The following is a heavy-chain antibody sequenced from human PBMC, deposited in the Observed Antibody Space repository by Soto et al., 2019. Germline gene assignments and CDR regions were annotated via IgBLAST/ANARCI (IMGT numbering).Heavy chain of an antibody. Sequence: PSDTLSLTCTVSGGSISSSSYYWSWIRQPPGKGLEWIGYIFYSGSTNYNPSLKSRVTISVDTSKNQFSLRLSSVTSADTAVYYCARWGDTSGYFPYYFDYWGQGTLVNVSS. J-gene: IGHJ4*02. CDR2: IFYSGST. D-gene: IGHD3-22*01. CDR1: GGSISSSSYY. V-gene: IGHV4-61*01. CDR3: ARWGDTSGYFPYYFDY.